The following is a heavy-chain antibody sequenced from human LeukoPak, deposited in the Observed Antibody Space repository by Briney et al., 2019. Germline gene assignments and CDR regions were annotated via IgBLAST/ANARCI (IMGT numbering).Heavy chain of an antibody. CDR3: ARDRSDYGEHNWFDP. D-gene: IGHD4-17*01. Sequence: SVKVSCKASGGTFSSYAISWVRQAPGQGLERLGGIIPIFGTANYAQKFQGRVTITADESTSTAYMELSSLRSEDTAVYYCARDRSDYGEHNWFDPWGQGTLVTVSS. V-gene: IGHV1-69*13. CDR1: GGTFSSYA. J-gene: IGHJ5*02. CDR2: IIPIFGTA.